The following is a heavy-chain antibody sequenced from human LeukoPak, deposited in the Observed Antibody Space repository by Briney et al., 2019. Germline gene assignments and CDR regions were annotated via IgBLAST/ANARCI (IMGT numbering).Heavy chain of an antibody. J-gene: IGHJ3*02. CDR3: AADPPPRDHYDSSGYSGDAFDI. D-gene: IGHD3-22*01. CDR2: IVVGSGNT. CDR1: GFTFTSSA. V-gene: IGHV1-58*01. Sequence: GTSVKVSCKASGFTFTSSAVQWVRQARGQRLEWIGWIVVGSGNTNYAQKFQERVTITRDMSTSTAYMELSSLRSEDTAVYYCAADPPPRDHYDSSGYSGDAFDIWGQGTMVTVSS.